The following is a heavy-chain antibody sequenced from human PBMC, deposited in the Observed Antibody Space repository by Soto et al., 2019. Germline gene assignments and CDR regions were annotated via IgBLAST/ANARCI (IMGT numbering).Heavy chain of an antibody. CDR2: ISSSSSYI. D-gene: IGHD3-10*01. CDR3: ARDGMVRGVIRVYYYGMDV. CDR1: GFTFSSYS. V-gene: IGHV3-21*01. J-gene: IGHJ6*02. Sequence: PGGSLRLSCAASGFTFSSYSMNWVRQAPGKGLEWVSSISSSSSYIYYADSVKGRFTISRDNAKNSLYLQMNSLRAEDTAVYYCARDGMVRGVIRVYYYGMDVWGQGTTVTVSS.